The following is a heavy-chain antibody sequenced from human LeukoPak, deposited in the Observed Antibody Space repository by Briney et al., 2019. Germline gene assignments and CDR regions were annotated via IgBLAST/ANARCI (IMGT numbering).Heavy chain of an antibody. CDR1: GGSISSSSYY. CDR2: IYYSGST. D-gene: IGHD2-2*01. J-gene: IGHJ6*02. CDR3: ARLYRGYCSSTSCLGNYYYGMDV. Sequence: PSETLSLTCTVSGGSISSSSYYWGWIRQPPGKGLEWIGSIYYSGSTYYNPSLKSRVTISVDTSKNQFSLKLSSVTAADTGVYYCARLYRGYCSSTSCLGNYYYGMDVWGQGTTVTVSS. V-gene: IGHV4-39*01.